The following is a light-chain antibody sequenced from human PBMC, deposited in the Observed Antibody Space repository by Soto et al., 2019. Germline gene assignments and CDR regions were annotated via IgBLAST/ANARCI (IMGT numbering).Light chain of an antibody. CDR3: QQYATSPALS. J-gene: IGKJ4*01. CDR2: GAS. V-gene: IGKV3-20*01. CDR1: QSVTSNY. Sequence: EIVLTQSPGTLSLSPGERATLSCRASQSVTSNYLAWYQQKPGQAPILLIYGASSRATGIPDRFSGSGSGTDFTLTISRLEPADFAVYYCQQYATSPALSFGGGTKWIS.